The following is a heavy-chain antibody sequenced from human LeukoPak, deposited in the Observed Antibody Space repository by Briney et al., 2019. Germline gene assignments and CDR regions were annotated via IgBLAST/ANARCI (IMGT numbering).Heavy chain of an antibody. V-gene: IGHV1-2*02. CDR3: ARVLRGPIYYDSSGVDY. D-gene: IGHD3-22*01. Sequence: ASVKVSCKASGYTFTAYYLHWVRQAPGQGLEWMGWINPNSGGTNYAQKFQGRITVTRDTSISTAYMELSTLRSDDTAVYYCARVLRGPIYYDSSGVDYWGQGTLVTVSS. CDR1: GYTFTAYY. J-gene: IGHJ4*02. CDR2: INPNSGGT.